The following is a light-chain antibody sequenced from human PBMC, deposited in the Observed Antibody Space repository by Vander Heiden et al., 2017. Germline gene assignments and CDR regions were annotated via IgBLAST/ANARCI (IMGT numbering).Light chain of an antibody. CDR3: QQEDSTPKT. Sequence: DIVMTQSPDSLAVSLGERATINCKSSQSVLYSSNNKNYLTCYQQKPGQPPKLLIYWASTRESGVPDRFSGSGSGTDFTLTISSLQAEDVAVYYCQQEDSTPKTFGQGTKVEIK. CDR1: QSVLYSSNNKNY. V-gene: IGKV4-1*01. J-gene: IGKJ1*01. CDR2: WAS.